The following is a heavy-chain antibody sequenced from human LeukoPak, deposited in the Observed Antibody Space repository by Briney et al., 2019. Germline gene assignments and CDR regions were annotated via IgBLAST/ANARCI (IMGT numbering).Heavy chain of an antibody. D-gene: IGHD1-26*01. CDR1: GASISTYY. CDR2: IHASGST. V-gene: IGHV4-4*07. J-gene: IGHJ6*04. CDR3: ARDIGSRI. Sequence: SETLSLTCTVSGASISTYYWSWFRQAAGTGLEWIGRIHASGSTYYNPSLQSRVSMSIDMSKNQFSLSLNSVTAADTAVFYCARDIGSRIWGKGTTVIVSS.